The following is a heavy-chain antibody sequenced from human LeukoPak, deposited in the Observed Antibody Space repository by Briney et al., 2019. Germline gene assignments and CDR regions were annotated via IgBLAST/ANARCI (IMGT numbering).Heavy chain of an antibody. J-gene: IGHJ3*02. V-gene: IGHV3-11*01. CDR1: GFTFSDYY. CDR2: ISSSGSTI. D-gene: IGHD5-24*01. CDR3: ARVKGRWLYRAFDI. Sequence: SGGSLRLSCAASGFTFSDYYMSWIRQAPGKGLEWVSYISSSGSTIYYADSVKGRFTISRDNAKNSLYLQMNSLRAEDTAVYYCARVKGRWLYRAFDIWGQGTMVTVSS.